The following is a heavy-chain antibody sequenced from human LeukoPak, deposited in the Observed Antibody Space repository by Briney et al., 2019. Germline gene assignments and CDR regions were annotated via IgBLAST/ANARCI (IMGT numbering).Heavy chain of an antibody. CDR3: ARDRGYYGPRTGRAFDI. D-gene: IGHD3-10*01. CDR1: GFTFSSYA. CDR2: ISYDGSNK. Sequence: GGSLRLSGAASGFTFSSYAMHWVRQAPGKGLEWVAVISYDGSNKYYADSVKGRFTISRDNSKNTLYLQMNSLRAEDTAVYYCARDRGYYGPRTGRAFDIWGQGTMVTVSS. J-gene: IGHJ3*02. V-gene: IGHV3-30*04.